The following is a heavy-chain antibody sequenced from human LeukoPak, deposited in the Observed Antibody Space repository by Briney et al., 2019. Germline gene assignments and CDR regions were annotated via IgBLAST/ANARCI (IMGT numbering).Heavy chain of an antibody. CDR3: AKDLYYDSSGYLDY. Sequence: GGSLRLSFAALGLTFSSIALSWVRQAPGKGLEWVSAISGSGGSTYYADSVKGRFTISRDNSKNTLYLQMNSLRAEDTAVYYCAKDLYYDSSGYLDYWGQGTLVTVSS. J-gene: IGHJ4*02. CDR2: ISGSGGST. V-gene: IGHV3-23*01. CDR1: GLTFSSIA. D-gene: IGHD3-22*01.